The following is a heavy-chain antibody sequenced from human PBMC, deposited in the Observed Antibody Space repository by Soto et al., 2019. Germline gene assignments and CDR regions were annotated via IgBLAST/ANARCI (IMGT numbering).Heavy chain of an antibody. D-gene: IGHD6-13*01. CDR3: ARQSGSSWLVGAFDI. V-gene: IGHV4-30-2*01. CDR1: GGSISSVRYS. Sequence: SETLSVTWAVSGGSISSVRYSWSWLRQPPGKGLEWIGCIYHSGSTYYNPSLKSRVTISVDRSKNQFSLKLSSVTAADTAVYYCARQSGSSWLVGAFDIWGQGTMVT. CDR2: IYHSGST. J-gene: IGHJ3*02.